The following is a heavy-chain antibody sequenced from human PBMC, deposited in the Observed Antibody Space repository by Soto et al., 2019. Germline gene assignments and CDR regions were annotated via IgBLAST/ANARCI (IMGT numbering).Heavy chain of an antibody. Sequence: SETLSLTCTVSGGSVSSGSYYWSWIRQPPGKGLEWIGYIYYSGSTNYNPSLKSRVTISVDTSKNQFSLKLSSVTAADTAVYYCARSSSWPNWFDPWGQGTLVTVSS. CDR2: IYYSGST. CDR3: ARSSSWPNWFDP. J-gene: IGHJ5*02. CDR1: GGSVSSGSYY. V-gene: IGHV4-61*01. D-gene: IGHD6-13*01.